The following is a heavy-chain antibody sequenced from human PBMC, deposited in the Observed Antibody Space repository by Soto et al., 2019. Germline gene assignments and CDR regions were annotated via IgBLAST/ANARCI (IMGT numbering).Heavy chain of an antibody. Sequence: QLQLRESGPGLVKPSETLSLTCTVSGGSISSGTYYWDWIRQPLGKGLEWIGSIYYTGTTYYNPSLESRVTISVDTSKNQFSLKLASVSAADTAVYYCVSRQPATVGHDYWGQGNLVTVSS. J-gene: IGHJ4*02. CDR2: IYYTGTT. CDR1: GGSISSGTYY. D-gene: IGHD4-17*01. V-gene: IGHV4-39*01. CDR3: VSRQPATVGHDY.